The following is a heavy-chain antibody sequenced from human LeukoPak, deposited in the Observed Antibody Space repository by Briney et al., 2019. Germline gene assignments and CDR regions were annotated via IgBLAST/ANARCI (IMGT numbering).Heavy chain of an antibody. V-gene: IGHV1-69*05. CDR3: ASSIVVVAARTDAFDI. CDR1: GGTFSSYA. D-gene: IGHD2-15*01. Sequence: GASVKVSCKASGGTFSSYAISWVRQAPGQELEWMGRIIPIFGTANYAQKFQGRVTITTDESTSTAYMELSSLRSEDTAVYYCASSIVVVAARTDAFDIWGQGTMVTVSS. J-gene: IGHJ3*02. CDR2: IIPIFGTA.